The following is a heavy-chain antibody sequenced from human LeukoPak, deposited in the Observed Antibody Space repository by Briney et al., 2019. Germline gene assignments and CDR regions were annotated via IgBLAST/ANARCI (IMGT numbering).Heavy chain of an antibody. D-gene: IGHD3-16*01. CDR3: ARHLGWFDP. V-gene: IGHV4-59*08. J-gene: IGHJ5*02. Sequence: PSETLSLTCTVSGDSISGSYWSWIRQSPGKGLEGIGYIYYSGSTNYNPSLKSRVTISVDTSKNQFSLKLGSVTAADTAIYYCARHLGWFDPWGQGTLVTVSS. CDR1: GDSISGSY. CDR2: IYYSGST.